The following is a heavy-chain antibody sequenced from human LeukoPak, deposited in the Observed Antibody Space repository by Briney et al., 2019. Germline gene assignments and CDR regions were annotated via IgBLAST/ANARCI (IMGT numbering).Heavy chain of an antibody. CDR2: INPSGRST. CDR1: GYTFTSYY. CDR3: ALLMVRGPFDY. Sequence: ASVKVSCKASGYTFTSYYMHWVRQAPGQGLEWRGVINPSGRSTTYAQKFQGRVTMTRDTSTSTLYMEVSSLRSEDTAVYYCALLMVRGPFDYWGQGTLVTVSS. J-gene: IGHJ4*02. V-gene: IGHV1-46*01. D-gene: IGHD2-8*01.